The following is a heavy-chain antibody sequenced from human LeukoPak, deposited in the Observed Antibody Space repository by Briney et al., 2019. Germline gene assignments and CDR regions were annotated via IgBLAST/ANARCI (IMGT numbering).Heavy chain of an antibody. CDR1: GYTFTSYA. CDR3: ARDPGRGRIVVVPAVVDY. J-gene: IGHJ4*02. D-gene: IGHD2-2*01. Sequence: ASVKVSCKASGYTFTSYAMHWVRQAPGQRLEWMGWINAGNGNTKYSQKLQGRVTITRDTSASTAYMELSSLRSEDTAVYYCARDPGRGRIVVVPAVVDYWGQGTLVTVSS. V-gene: IGHV1-3*01. CDR2: INAGNGNT.